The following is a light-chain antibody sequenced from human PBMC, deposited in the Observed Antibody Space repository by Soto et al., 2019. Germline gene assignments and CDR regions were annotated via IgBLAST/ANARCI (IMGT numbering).Light chain of an antibody. CDR3: QSYDNSLSVYV. Sequence: RVTISCTGSSSNIGAHYDVHWYQQLPGTAPKLLIYGNSNRPSGVPDRFSGSKSGTSASLAITGLQAEDEADYYCQSYDNSLSVYVFGTGTRSPS. V-gene: IGLV1-40*01. CDR2: GNS. J-gene: IGLJ1*01. CDR1: SSNIGAHYD.